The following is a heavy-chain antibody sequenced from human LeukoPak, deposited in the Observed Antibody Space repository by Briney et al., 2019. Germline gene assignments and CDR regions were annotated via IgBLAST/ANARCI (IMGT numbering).Heavy chain of an antibody. CDR1: GGSISSYY. CDR3: ARPTPAEVVPSYYFDY. Sequence: PSETLSLTCTVSGGSISSYYWSWIRQPPGKGLEWIGYIYYSGSTNYNPSLKSRVTISVDTSKNQFSLKLSSVTAADTAVYYCARPTPAEVVPSYYFDYWGQGTLVTVSS. V-gene: IGHV4-59*08. D-gene: IGHD2-15*01. J-gene: IGHJ4*02. CDR2: IYYSGST.